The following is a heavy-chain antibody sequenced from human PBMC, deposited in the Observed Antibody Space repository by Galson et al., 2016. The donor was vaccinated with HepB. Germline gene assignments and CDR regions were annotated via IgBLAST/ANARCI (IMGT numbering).Heavy chain of an antibody. Sequence: TLSLTCTVSGGSISSYYWSWIRQPPGKALEWLALVYWNDDKRYSPTLKSRLTITKDTSRNLVVLRMTNMEPVDTATYYCAHQSRGYNYGYVRWGQGTLVTVSS. V-gene: IGHV2-5*01. D-gene: IGHD5-18*01. J-gene: IGHJ4*02. CDR2: VYWNDDK. CDR3: AHQSRGYNYGYVR. CDR1: GGSISSYYW.